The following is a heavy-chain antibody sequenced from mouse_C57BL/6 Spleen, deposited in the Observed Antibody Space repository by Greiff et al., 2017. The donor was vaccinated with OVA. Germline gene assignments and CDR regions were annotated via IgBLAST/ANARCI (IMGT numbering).Heavy chain of an antibody. D-gene: IGHD2-4*01. CDR2: IYPGDGDT. CDR3: APFYYDYGGFAY. CDR1: GYAFSSSW. V-gene: IGHV1-82*01. J-gene: IGHJ3*01. Sequence: VQLQQSGPELVKPGASVKISCKASGYAFSSSWMNWVKQRPGKGLEWIGRIYPGDGDTNYNGKFKGKATLTADKSSSTAYMQLSSLTSEDSAVYFCAPFYYDYGGFAYWGQGTLVTVSA.